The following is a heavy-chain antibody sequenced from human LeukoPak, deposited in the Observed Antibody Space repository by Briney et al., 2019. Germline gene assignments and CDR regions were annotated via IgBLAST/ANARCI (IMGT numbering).Heavy chain of an antibody. CDR1: GASVSSSSYY. J-gene: IGHJ4*02. D-gene: IGHD1-26*01. CDR2: VFYSGST. V-gene: IGHV4-39*01. Sequence: SETLPLTCTVSGASVSSSSYYWEWIRQPPGKGLEWVGSVFYSGSTNYTPSLKSRVTMSVDTSKNQFSLRLSSVTATDTAVYYCATRRSGIHPYYWGQGTLVTVSS. CDR3: ATRRSGIHPYY.